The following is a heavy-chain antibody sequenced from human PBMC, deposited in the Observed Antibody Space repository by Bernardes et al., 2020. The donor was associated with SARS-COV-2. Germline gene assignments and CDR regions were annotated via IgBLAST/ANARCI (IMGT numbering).Heavy chain of an antibody. Sequence: GGSLRLSCAASGFMLSDYLMHWVRQVPGKGLVWVSRLSDDGTSTTYADSVKGRFTFSRDKAKNTLYLQMNSLTVEDTAVYYCGKRAVAGTHWYFDLWGRGTLVTVAS. J-gene: IGHJ2*01. CDR3: GKRAVAGTHWYFDL. V-gene: IGHV3-74*03. D-gene: IGHD6-19*01. CDR2: LSDDGTST. CDR1: GFMLSDYL.